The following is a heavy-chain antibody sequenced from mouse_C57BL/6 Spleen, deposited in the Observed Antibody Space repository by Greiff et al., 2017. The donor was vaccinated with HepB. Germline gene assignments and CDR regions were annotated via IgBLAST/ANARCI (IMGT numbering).Heavy chain of an antibody. D-gene: IGHD2-4*01. CDR3: ASDCSYWYFDV. J-gene: IGHJ1*03. Sequence: EVKLVESGGGLVKPGGSLKLSCAASGFTFSDYGMHWVRQAPEKGLEWVAYISSGSSTIYYADTVKGRFTISRDNAKNTLFLQMTSRRSEDTAMYYCASDCSYWYFDVWGTGTTVTVSS. V-gene: IGHV5-17*01. CDR1: GFTFSDYG. CDR2: ISSGSSTI.